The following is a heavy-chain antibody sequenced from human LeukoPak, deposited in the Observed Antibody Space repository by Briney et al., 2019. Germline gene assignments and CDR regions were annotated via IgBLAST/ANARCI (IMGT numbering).Heavy chain of an antibody. Sequence: PSETLSLTCAVYGGSFSGYYWSWIRQPPGKGLEWIGEINHSGSTNYNPSLKSRVTISVDTSKNQFSLKLSSVTAADTAVYYCARDFSGTGTTFNWFDPWGQGTLVTVSS. CDR2: INHSGST. D-gene: IGHD1-1*01. CDR1: GGSFSGYY. J-gene: IGHJ5*02. CDR3: ARDFSGTGTTFNWFDP. V-gene: IGHV4-34*01.